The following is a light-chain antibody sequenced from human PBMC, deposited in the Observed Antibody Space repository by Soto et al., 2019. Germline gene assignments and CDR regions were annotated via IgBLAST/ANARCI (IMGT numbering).Light chain of an antibody. CDR2: EVT. CDR3: SSYTSVRGV. V-gene: IGLV2-14*01. Sequence: QAVLTQPASVSGSPGQSITISCTGTSNDVGGYNFVSWYQQLPGKAPKLIIYEVTNRPSGISNRFSGSKSGNTASLTISGIQAEDEADYYCSSYTSVRGVFGGGTKLTVL. CDR1: SNDVGGYNF. J-gene: IGLJ3*02.